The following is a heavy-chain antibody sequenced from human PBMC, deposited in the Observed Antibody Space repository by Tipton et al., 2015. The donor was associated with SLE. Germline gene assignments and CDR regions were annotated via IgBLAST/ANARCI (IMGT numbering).Heavy chain of an antibody. CDR2: ITSSGSDL. D-gene: IGHD2-15*01. CDR3: VRDKAYCSGNDCPYYFDF. V-gene: IGHV3-48*03. J-gene: IGHJ4*02. Sequence: SLRLSCAASGFIFSSYEMNWVRQAPGKGLEWISYITSSGSDLLYADSVKGRFTISRDNAKSTLYLQMNSLRVEDTAVYYCVRDKAYCSGNDCPYYFDFWGQGTLVTVSS. CDR1: GFIFSSYE.